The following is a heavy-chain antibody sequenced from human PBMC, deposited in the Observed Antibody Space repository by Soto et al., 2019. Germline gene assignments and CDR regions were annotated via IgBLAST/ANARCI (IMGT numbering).Heavy chain of an antibody. CDR1: GGYFSGYY. CDR3: ARHSNRNYGLYYFDF. Sequence: PSETLSLTCAVYGGYFSGYYWSWIRQPPGKGLEWIGEINHRGSTNYNPSLKSRVTISVDTSNNQFSLSVSSVTAADTAVFYFARHSNRNYGLYYFDFWGLGAPVTVSS. D-gene: IGHD4-4*01. V-gene: IGHV4-34*01. J-gene: IGHJ4*02. CDR2: INHRGST.